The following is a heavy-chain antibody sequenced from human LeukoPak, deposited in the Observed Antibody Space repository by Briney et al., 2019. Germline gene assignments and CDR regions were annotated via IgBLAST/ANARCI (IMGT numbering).Heavy chain of an antibody. CDR1: GYTFTNHD. CDR2: MNPNSGNT. Sequence: VASVKVSCKASGYTFTNHDINWVRQATGQGLEWMGWMNPNSGNTGYAQKFQGRVTITRNTSISTAYMELSSLRSDDTAVYYCARAPSWGGLSSGSYYFDYWGQGTLVTVSS. D-gene: IGHD6-19*01. CDR3: ARAPSWGGLSSGSYYFDY. V-gene: IGHV1-8*03. J-gene: IGHJ4*02.